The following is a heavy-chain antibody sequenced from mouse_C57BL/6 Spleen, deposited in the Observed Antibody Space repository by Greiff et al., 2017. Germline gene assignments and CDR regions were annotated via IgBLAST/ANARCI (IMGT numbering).Heavy chain of an antibody. CDR2: IDPSDTYT. D-gene: IGHD1-1*01. Sequence: QVQLQQPGAELVMPGASVKLSCKASGYTFTSYWMHWVKQRPGQGLEWIGEIDPSDTYTNYNQKFKGKSTLTVDKSSSTAYLQLSSLTSEDSAVYYCARSRDYYASSHPYYLDYWGQGTTLTVS. CDR1: GYTFTSYW. V-gene: IGHV1-69*01. J-gene: IGHJ2*01. CDR3: ARSRDYYASSHPYYLDY.